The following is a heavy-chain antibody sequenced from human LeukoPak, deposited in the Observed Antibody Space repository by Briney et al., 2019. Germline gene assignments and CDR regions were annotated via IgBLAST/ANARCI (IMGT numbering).Heavy chain of an antibody. Sequence: ASVKVSCKTSGYTFTTYHINWVRQATGQGLEWLGWMNPYNGDRGYAQKFQGRLSITSDTSISTAYMELSSLKSDDTAVYFCARTTSLTASGYDCWRQGTLVTVSS. D-gene: IGHD4-17*01. J-gene: IGHJ4*02. CDR2: MNPYNGDR. CDR1: GYTFTTYH. CDR3: ARTTSLTASGYDC. V-gene: IGHV1-8*03.